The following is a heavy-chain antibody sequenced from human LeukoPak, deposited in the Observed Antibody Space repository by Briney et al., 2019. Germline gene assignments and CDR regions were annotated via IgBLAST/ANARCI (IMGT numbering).Heavy chain of an antibody. Sequence: PSETLSLTCAVYGGSFSGYYWSWIRQPPGKGLEWIGEINHSGSTNYNPSLKSRVTISVDTSKNQFSLKLSSVTAADTAVYYCAVVYRVVTPLAGDAFDIWGKGKMVTVFS. J-gene: IGHJ3*02. CDR2: INHSGST. CDR3: AVVYRVVTPLAGDAFDI. V-gene: IGHV4-34*01. CDR1: GGSFSGYY. D-gene: IGHD4-23*01.